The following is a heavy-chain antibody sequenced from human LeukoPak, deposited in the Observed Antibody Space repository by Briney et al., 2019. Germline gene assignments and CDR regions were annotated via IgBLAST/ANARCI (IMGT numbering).Heavy chain of an antibody. CDR2: IEQDGSKK. Sequence: GGSLRLSCVASGFPFSSYWMTWVRQAPGKGLEWVANIEQDGSKKSYVDSVKGRFTISRDNAKKSLYLQMNSLRAEDTAIYYCTRVGYIDEGIDYWGQGTLVTVSS. D-gene: IGHD5-24*01. J-gene: IGHJ4*02. V-gene: IGHV3-7*04. CDR3: TRVGYIDEGIDY. CDR1: GFPFSSYW.